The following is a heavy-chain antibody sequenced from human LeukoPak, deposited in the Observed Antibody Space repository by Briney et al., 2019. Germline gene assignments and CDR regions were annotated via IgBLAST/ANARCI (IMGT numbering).Heavy chain of an antibody. J-gene: IGHJ4*02. Sequence: GASVKVSCKASGYTFTSYYMHWVRQAPGQGLEWMGILNPSGGSTSYAQKFQGRVTMTRDTSTSTVYMELSSLRSEDTAVYYCARDQVRDSSSRYGGDYWGQGTLVTVSS. V-gene: IGHV1-46*01. CDR3: ARDQVRDSSSRYGGDY. CDR1: GYTFTSYY. CDR2: LNPSGGST. D-gene: IGHD6-13*01.